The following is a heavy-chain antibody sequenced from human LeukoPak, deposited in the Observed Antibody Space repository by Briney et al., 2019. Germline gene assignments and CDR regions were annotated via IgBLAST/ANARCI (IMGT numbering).Heavy chain of an antibody. J-gene: IGHJ4*02. CDR3: ARERGSGWYYLDY. CDR2: ISYDGSNQ. CDR1: GFTFSNYA. Sequence: HPGGSLRLSCAASGFTFSNYAMHWVRQAPGKGLEWVAVISYDGSNQEYAGSVKGLFIISRDNSKATLYLQMNLLRTEDTALYYCARERGSGWYYLDYWGQGALVTVSS. V-gene: IGHV3-30*04. D-gene: IGHD6-19*01.